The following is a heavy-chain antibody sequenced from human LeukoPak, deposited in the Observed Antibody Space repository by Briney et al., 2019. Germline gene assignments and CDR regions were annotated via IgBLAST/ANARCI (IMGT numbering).Heavy chain of an antibody. CDR1: GGTFISYA. D-gene: IGHD3-10*01. CDR3: ARSVSTIVRGVIMPLYYFDY. Sequence: SVKVSCKASGGTFISYAISWERQAPRQGLEWMGGIITIYGTANYAQKFQGRVTITTDESTSTAYMELSSLRSEDTAVYYCARSVSTIVRGVIMPLYYFDYWGQGPLVTVSS. V-gene: IGHV1-69*05. J-gene: IGHJ4*02. CDR2: IITIYGTA.